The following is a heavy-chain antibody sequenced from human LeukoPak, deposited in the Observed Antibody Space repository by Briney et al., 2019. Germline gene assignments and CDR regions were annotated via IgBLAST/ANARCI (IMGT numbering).Heavy chain of an antibody. J-gene: IGHJ5*02. CDR1: GFTFSSYW. D-gene: IGHD3-16*01. V-gene: IGHV3-7*03. CDR2: IKQDGSEK. Sequence: PGGSLRLSCAASGFTFSSYWMSWVRQAPGKGLEWVANIKQDGSEKYYVDSVKGRFTISRDNAKNSLYLQMNSLKTGDTAVYYCTTVFDLGGPAWGQGTLVTVSS. CDR3: TTVFDLGGPA.